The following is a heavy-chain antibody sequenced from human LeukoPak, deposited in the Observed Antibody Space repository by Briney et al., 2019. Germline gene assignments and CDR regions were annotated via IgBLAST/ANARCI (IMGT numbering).Heavy chain of an antibody. J-gene: IGHJ4*02. V-gene: IGHV3-33*01. CDR2: IWYDGSNK. CDR3: AREGGSYLTKLEC. D-gene: IGHD1-26*01. Sequence: GGSLRLSCAASGFTFSTYGTHWVRQAPGKGLEWVAVIWYDGSNKYYADSVKGRFTISRDQSKNTLYPQMNSLRAEDTAVYYCAREGGSYLTKLECWGQGTLVTVSS. CDR1: GFTFSTYG.